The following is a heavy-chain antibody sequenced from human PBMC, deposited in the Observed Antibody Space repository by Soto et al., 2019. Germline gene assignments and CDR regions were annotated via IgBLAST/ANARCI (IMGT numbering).Heavy chain of an antibody. Sequence: SQTLSLTCSISGDSVSSNSGVLNWIRQSPSRGIEWMGTTYYRSKSSIDYAVYVKSRTTINPDIYNTQVYMHLNSVTTDETAVYYCVRLIGNSWLDYWGQGTLVTVSS. D-gene: IGHD6-13*01. V-gene: IGHV6-1*01. J-gene: IGHJ4*02. CDR1: GDSVSSNSGV. CDR3: VRLIGNSWLDY. CDR2: TYYRSKSSI.